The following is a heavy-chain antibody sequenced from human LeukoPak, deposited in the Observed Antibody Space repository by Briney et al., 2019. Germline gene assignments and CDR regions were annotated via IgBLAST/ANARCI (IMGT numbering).Heavy chain of an antibody. D-gene: IGHD3-3*01. CDR3: ARPSSAMEWFDAFDI. CDR1: GYSFTSYW. J-gene: IGHJ3*02. V-gene: IGHV5-51*01. Sequence: GESLKISCKGSGYSFTSYWIGWVRQMPGKGLEWMGIIYPGDSDTRYSPSFQGQVTISADKSISTAYLRWSSLKASDTAMYYCARPSSAMEWFDAFDIWGQGTMVTVSS. CDR2: IYPGDSDT.